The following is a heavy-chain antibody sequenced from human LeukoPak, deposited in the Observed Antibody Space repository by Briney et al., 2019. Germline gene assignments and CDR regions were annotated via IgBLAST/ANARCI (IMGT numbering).Heavy chain of an antibody. Sequence: SETLSLTCTVSGGSISSGSHHWGWFRQSPGKGLEWIGSIYDGRTIYYNPSLNSRVTISAVTSKNQFSLQLNSVTAADTAVYYCARHDGRSGGTMGALDSWGQGPLVTVSS. CDR1: GGSISSGSHH. CDR2: IYDGRTI. J-gene: IGHJ4*02. D-gene: IGHD4-23*01. CDR3: ARHDGRSGGTMGALDS. V-gene: IGHV4-39*01.